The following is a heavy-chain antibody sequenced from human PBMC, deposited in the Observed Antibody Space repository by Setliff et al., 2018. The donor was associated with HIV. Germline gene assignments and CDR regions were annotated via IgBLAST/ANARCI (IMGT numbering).Heavy chain of an antibody. Sequence: PSETLSLTCTVSGGSMSSSSYYWSWIRQTPDKGLEWIGIIYYSGATYYNPSLTSRVTISVDTSRNQFSLKLRSVTDADTAAYYCARLGYVSGGFYKTPGPYYFDYWGQGALVTVSS. V-gene: IGHV4-39*01. J-gene: IGHJ4*02. CDR3: ARLGYVSGGFYKTPGPYYFDY. CDR2: IYYSGAT. CDR1: GGSMSSSSYY. D-gene: IGHD3-10*01.